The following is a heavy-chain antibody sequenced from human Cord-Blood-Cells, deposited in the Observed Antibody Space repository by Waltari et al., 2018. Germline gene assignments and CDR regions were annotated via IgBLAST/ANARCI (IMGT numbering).Heavy chain of an antibody. V-gene: IGHV1-8*03. Sequence: QVQLVQSGAEVKKPGASVKVSCKASGYTFTSYDINWVRQATGQGLEWMGWMNPNSGKPGYAQKFQGRVTITMNTSISTAYMELSSLRSEDTAVYYCARGVVPAALYYYYGMDVWGQGTTVTVSS. CDR2: MNPNSGKP. CDR3: ARGVVPAALYYYYGMDV. D-gene: IGHD2-2*01. J-gene: IGHJ6*02. CDR1: GYTFTSYD.